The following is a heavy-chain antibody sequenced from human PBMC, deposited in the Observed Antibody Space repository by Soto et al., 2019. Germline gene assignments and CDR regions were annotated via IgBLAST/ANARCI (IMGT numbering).Heavy chain of an antibody. D-gene: IGHD3-3*01. J-gene: IGHJ6*02. Sequence: GGSLRLSCAASGFTFSSYAMSWVRQAPGKGLEWVSAISGSGGSTYYADSVKGRFTISRDNSKNTLYLQMNSLRAEDTAVYYCAKVVGYDFWSGYQDVWGQGTTVTVSS. CDR1: GFTFSSYA. V-gene: IGHV3-23*01. CDR2: ISGSGGST. CDR3: AKVVGYDFWSGYQDV.